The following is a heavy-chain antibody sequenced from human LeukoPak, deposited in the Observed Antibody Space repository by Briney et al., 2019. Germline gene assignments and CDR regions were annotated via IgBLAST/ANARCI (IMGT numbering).Heavy chain of an antibody. D-gene: IGHD5-18*01. CDR2: IYHSGST. J-gene: IGHJ4*02. Sequence: PSQTLSLTCAVSGGSISSGGYSWSWIRQPPGTGLEWIGYIYHSGSTYYNPSLKSRVTISVDRSKNQFSLKLSSVTAADTAVYYCAGGYSYGSYYFDYWGQGTLVTVSS. CDR3: AGGYSYGSYYFDY. V-gene: IGHV4-30-2*01. CDR1: GGSISSGGYS.